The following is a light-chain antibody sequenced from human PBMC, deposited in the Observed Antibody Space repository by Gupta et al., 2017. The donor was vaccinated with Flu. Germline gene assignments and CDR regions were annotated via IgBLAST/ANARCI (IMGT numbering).Light chain of an antibody. CDR3: SSYTSTDTFYV. CDR1: SSDVGRSNS. J-gene: IGLJ1*01. V-gene: IGLV2-14*01. CDR2: DVS. Sequence: QSALTQPASVSGSPGQSINIPCTGTSSDVGRSNSFSLYPQEPGKAPNLIIYDVSSRPSGVSSRFSGSKSGNTASLTISGLQAEDETDYYCSSYTSTDTFYVFGTGTKVTVL.